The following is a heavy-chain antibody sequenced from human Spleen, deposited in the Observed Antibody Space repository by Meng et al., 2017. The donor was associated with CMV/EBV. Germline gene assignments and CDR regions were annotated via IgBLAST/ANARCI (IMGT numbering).Heavy chain of an antibody. J-gene: IGHJ4*02. D-gene: IGHD6-13*01. CDR2: IYTSGST. CDR3: ARAGEAGYSSSWALDY. Sequence: PLQESGLGLVKPSETLSLTCTVSGGSISSYDWSWIRQPAGKGLEWIGRIYTSGSTNYNPSLKSRVTMSVDTSKNQFSLKLSSVTAADTAVYYCARAGEAGYSSSWALDYWGQGTLVTVSS. CDR1: GGSISSYD. V-gene: IGHV4-4*07.